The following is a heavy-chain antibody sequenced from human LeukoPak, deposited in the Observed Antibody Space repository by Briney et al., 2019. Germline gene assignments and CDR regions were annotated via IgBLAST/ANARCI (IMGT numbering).Heavy chain of an antibody. D-gene: IGHD3-10*01. CDR2: IKQDGSEK. J-gene: IGHJ4*02. V-gene: IGHV3-7*01. CDR3: ARGVLWFGELLGFDY. CDR1: GFTFSSYW. Sequence: GGSLRLSCAASGFTFSSYWMSWVRQAPGKGLEWVANIKQDGSEKYYVDSVKGRFTISRDNAKNSLFLQMNSLRAEDTAVYYCARGVLWFGELLGFDYWGQGTLVTVSS.